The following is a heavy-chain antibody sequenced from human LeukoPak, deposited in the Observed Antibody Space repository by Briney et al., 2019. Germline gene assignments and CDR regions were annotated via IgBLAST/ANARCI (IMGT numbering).Heavy chain of an antibody. Sequence: GGSLRLSCEASGFTFSSYGMHWVRQAPGKGLEWVAVISYDGSNKYYADSVQGRFTISRDNSKNTLYLQMNSMRAEDTAVYYCAKESSSGWSTYYFDYWGQGTLVTVSS. J-gene: IGHJ4*02. CDR2: ISYDGSNK. D-gene: IGHD6-19*01. CDR1: GFTFSSYG. V-gene: IGHV3-30*18. CDR3: AKESSSGWSTYYFDY.